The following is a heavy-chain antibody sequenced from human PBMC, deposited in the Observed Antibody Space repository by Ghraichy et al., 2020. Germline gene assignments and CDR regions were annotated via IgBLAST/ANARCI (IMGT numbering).Heavy chain of an antibody. CDR3: AKVMIAATGSDYFDY. CDR1: GFTFRSYA. Sequence: GGSLRLSCAASGFTFRSYAMTWVRQAPGKGLDWVSAISGSGTTYYADSVKGRFTISRDNSKNTLYLQMNNLRAEDRAVYYCAKVMIAATGSDYFDYWGQGTLVTVSS. D-gene: IGHD6-13*01. V-gene: IGHV3-23*01. J-gene: IGHJ4*02. CDR2: ISGSGTT.